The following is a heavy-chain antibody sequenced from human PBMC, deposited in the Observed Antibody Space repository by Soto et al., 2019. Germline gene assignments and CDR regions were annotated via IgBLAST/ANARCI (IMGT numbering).Heavy chain of an antibody. V-gene: IGHV3-66*01. CDR2: ISSGGST. CDR1: GFTVSSYY. Sequence: EVQLVESGGGLVQPGGSLRLSCAASGFTVSSYYMTWVRQAPGQGLEWGSVISSGGSTYYADSVKGRFTISRDNSKNTLYLQMNRLRADDTVVYYCARDTLGGAYDFWHGGQGTLVTVSS. J-gene: IGHJ4*02. CDR3: ARDTLGGAYDFWH. D-gene: IGHD3-3*01.